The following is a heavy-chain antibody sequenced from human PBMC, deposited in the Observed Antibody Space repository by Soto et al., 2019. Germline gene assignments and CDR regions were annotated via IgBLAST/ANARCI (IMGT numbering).Heavy chain of an antibody. J-gene: IGHJ6*03. Sequence: QVQLQQWGAGLLKPSETLSLTCAVYGGSFSGYYWSWIRQPPGKGLEWMGEINHSGSTNYNPSLKSRVTISVDTPKNQFSLKLSSVTAADTAVYYCARSAIFGVVLLTAWDYYYYMDVWGKGTTVTVSS. CDR3: ARSAIFGVVLLTAWDYYYYMDV. CDR2: INHSGST. D-gene: IGHD3-3*01. CDR1: GGSFSGYY. V-gene: IGHV4-34*01.